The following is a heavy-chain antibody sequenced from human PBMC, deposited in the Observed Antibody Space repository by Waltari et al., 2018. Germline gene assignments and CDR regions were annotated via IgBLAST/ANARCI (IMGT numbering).Heavy chain of an antibody. CDR1: GFTVSNNY. Sequence: EVQLVESGGGLIQPGGSLRLSCAASGFTVSNNYMSWVRQAPGKGLDWVYVIMCGGSTYYADSVQGRFTISRDNSKNTLYLQMNSLSAEDTAVYYCARDLGYTSRQYAFDIWGQGTMVTVSS. D-gene: IGHD5-18*01. CDR3: ARDLGYTSRQYAFDI. CDR2: IMCGGST. J-gene: IGHJ3*02. V-gene: IGHV3-53*01.